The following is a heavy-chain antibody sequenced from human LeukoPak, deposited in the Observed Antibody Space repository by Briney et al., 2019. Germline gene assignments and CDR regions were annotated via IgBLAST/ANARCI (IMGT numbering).Heavy chain of an antibody. CDR3: ARHVTVTYDAFDM. D-gene: IGHD4-17*01. V-gene: IGHV4-59*08. Sequence: SETLSLTCSVSGGSTSGYFWTWIRQTPGKGPEWIGYVYYKGDTSYSPSLKSRVTISVDTSKNQFSLKLNSVTAADTAVYYCARHVTVTYDAFDMWGRGTMVIVSS. CDR1: GGSTSGYF. CDR2: VYYKGDT. J-gene: IGHJ3*02.